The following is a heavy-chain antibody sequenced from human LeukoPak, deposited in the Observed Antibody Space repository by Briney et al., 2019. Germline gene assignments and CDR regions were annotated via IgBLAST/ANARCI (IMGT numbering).Heavy chain of an antibody. J-gene: IGHJ6*02. CDR2: IWYDGSNK. V-gene: IGHV3-33*01. CDR1: GFTFSSYG. D-gene: IGHD3-22*01. Sequence: GGSLRLSCAASGFTFSSYGMHWVRQAPGKGLEWVAVIWYDGSNKYYADSVKGRFTISRDNAKNSLYLQMNSLRAEDTAVYYCARSPMYYYDSSGYYYYYYGMDVWGQGTTVTVSS. CDR3: ARSPMYYYDSSGYYYYYYGMDV.